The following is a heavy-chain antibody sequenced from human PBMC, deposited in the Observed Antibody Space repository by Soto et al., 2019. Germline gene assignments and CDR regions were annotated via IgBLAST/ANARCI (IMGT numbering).Heavy chain of an antibody. CDR1: GFTFSSYA. D-gene: IGHD3-22*01. CDR2: ISGSGGST. CDR3: VKKYDSRVYSPDY. Sequence: GGSLILSCAASGFTFSSYAMTWVRKAPGKGLEWVSVISGSGGSTYFADSVKGRFTISRDNSKNTLYLQMSSLRAEDTALYYYVKKYDSRVYSPDYWGKGPRVPVSS. J-gene: IGHJ4*02. V-gene: IGHV3-23*01.